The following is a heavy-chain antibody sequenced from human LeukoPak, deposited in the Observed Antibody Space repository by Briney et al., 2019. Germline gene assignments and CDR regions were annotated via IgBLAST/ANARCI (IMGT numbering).Heavy chain of an antibody. D-gene: IGHD1-26*01. CDR2: SNPGGGST. CDR1: GYTFTSYG. J-gene: IGHJ4*02. CDR3: ARDLGGSGSF. V-gene: IGHV1-46*01. Sequence: AASVKVSCKASGYTFTSYGISWVRQAPGQGLEWMGISNPGGGSTSYAQKFQGRVTMTRDTSTSTAYMELNSLRYEDTAVYYCARDLGGSGSFWGQGTLVTVSS.